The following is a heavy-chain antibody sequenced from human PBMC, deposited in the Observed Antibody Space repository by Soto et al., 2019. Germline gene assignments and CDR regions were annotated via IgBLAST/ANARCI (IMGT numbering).Heavy chain of an antibody. Sequence: QVQLVQSGAEVKKPGSSVKVSCKASGGTLSNYAFTWVRQAPGQGLEWMGGIIPIFNTANYAQKFQGRVTITADESTSTAHMEVNSLRSEDTAVYYCARVRPTDYVGNYNNGMDVWGQGTTVTVSS. CDR3: ARVRPTDYVGNYNNGMDV. V-gene: IGHV1-69*01. J-gene: IGHJ6*02. CDR1: GGTLSNYA. CDR2: IIPIFNTA. D-gene: IGHD4-17*01.